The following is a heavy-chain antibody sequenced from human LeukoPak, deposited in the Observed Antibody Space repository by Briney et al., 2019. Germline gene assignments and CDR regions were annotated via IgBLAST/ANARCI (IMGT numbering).Heavy chain of an antibody. CDR1: GDSVSSNSAA. V-gene: IGHV6-1*01. CDR2: TYYRSKWYN. Sequence: SQTLSLTCAISGDSVSSNSAAWNWTRQSPSRGLEWLGRTYYRSKWYNDYAVSVKSRITINPDTSKNQFSLQLNSVTPEDTAVYYCARDRPSSGWSYHYYYYGMDVWGQGTTVTVSS. D-gene: IGHD6-19*01. J-gene: IGHJ6*02. CDR3: ARDRPSSGWSYHYYYYGMDV.